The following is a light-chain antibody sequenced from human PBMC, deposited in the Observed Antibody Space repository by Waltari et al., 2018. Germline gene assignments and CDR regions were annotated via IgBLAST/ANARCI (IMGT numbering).Light chain of an antibody. V-gene: IGLV1-51*01. CDR2: FND. Sequence: QSVLTQPHSASAAPGQKVTISCSESNSDIEHLYIPCYQQFPGTAPRHRIYFNDKRPSGIPDRFSGSKSGPSATLAITGLQTGDEADYYCATWDSRLSLVIIGGGTKLTV. J-gene: IGLJ2*01. CDR1: NSDIEHLY. CDR3: ATWDSRLSLVI.